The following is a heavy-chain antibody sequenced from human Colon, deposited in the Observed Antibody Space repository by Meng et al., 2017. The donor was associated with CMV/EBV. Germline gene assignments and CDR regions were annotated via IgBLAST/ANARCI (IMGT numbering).Heavy chain of an antibody. Sequence: SETLSLTCAISEDSVSTNSAAWHWIRQSPSRGLEWLGRAYYRSKWYYDYTVSVKSRMTINPDTSKNQFSLHLDSVTPDDTAVYFCARGRNNDGSFYVFYFWGQGSLVTVSS. CDR3: ARGRNNDGSFYVFYF. D-gene: IGHD3-10*01. CDR1: EDSVSTNSAA. J-gene: IGHJ4*02. V-gene: IGHV6-1*01. CDR2: AYYRSKWYY.